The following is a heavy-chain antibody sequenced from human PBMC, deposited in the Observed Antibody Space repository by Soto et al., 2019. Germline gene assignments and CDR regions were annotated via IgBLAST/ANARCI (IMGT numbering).Heavy chain of an antibody. CDR3: ATGPSGAFDI. V-gene: IGHV3-48*02. Sequence: EVQLVESGGGLVQRGGSLRLSCAASGLTFSSYSMNWVRQAPGKGLEWVSYISSSGKTTYNADSVKGRFTISRVNAKNSLYLQMNILTDEDTAVYHCATGPSGAFDIWGQGTMVTVSS. J-gene: IGHJ3*02. CDR1: GLTFSSYS. CDR2: ISSSGKTT. D-gene: IGHD3-10*01.